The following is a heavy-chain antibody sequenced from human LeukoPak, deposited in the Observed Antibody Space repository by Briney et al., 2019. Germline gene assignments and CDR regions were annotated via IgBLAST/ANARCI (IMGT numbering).Heavy chain of an antibody. CDR3: ASARPTSSWTAFDI. D-gene: IGHD6-13*01. Sequence: GRSLRLSCAASGFTFSSYVMHWVRQAPGKGLEWVTIIWFDGNNKYYADSVKGRFTISRDNSKNTLYLQMNSLRAEDTAVYCCASARPTSSWTAFDIWGQGTMVTVSS. V-gene: IGHV3-33*01. CDR1: GFTFSSYV. J-gene: IGHJ3*02. CDR2: IWFDGNNK.